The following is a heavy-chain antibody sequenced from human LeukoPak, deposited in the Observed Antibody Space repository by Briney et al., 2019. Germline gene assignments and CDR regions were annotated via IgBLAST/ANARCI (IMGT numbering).Heavy chain of an antibody. Sequence: SSETLSLTCTVSGGSISSSSYYWGWIRQPPGKGLEWSGSIYYSGSTYYNPSLKSRVTISVDTSKNQFSLKLSSVTAADTAVYYCARGPRWAMIVVVFVHWGQGTLVTVSS. J-gene: IGHJ5*02. CDR2: IYYSGST. V-gene: IGHV4-39*07. CDR3: ARGPRWAMIVVVFVH. D-gene: IGHD3-22*01. CDR1: GGSISSSSYY.